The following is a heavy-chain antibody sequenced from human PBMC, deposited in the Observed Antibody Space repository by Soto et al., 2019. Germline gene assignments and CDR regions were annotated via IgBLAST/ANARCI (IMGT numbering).Heavy chain of an antibody. CDR2: INPSGGST. Sequence: ASVTVSCKASGYTFTSYYMHWVRQAPGQGLEWMGIINPSGGSTSCAQKFQGRVTITRDTSASTAYLEMSSLRSEDTAVYYCARIKMPIWGSYRYDAFDIWGQGTMVTVS. CDR3: ARIKMPIWGSYRYDAFDI. V-gene: IGHV1-46*01. CDR1: GYTFTSYY. D-gene: IGHD3-16*02. J-gene: IGHJ3*02.